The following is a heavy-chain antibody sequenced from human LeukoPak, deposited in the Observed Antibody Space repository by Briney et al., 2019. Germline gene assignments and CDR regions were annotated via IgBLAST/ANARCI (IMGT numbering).Heavy chain of an antibody. CDR2: MKQDGSEK. CDR3: AELGITMIGGV. J-gene: IGHJ6*04. CDR1: GFTFSNYW. V-gene: IGHV3-7*01. D-gene: IGHD3-10*02. Sequence: GGSLRLSCAASGFTFSNYWMDWVRQAPGKGLEWVADMKQDGSEKYYLDSVKGRFTISRDNAKNSLYLQMNSLRAEDTAVYYCAELGITMIGGVWGKGTTVTISS.